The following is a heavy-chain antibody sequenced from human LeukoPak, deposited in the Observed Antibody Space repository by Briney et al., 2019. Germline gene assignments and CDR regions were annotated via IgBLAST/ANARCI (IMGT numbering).Heavy chain of an antibody. J-gene: IGHJ4*02. CDR1: GCTFSSYT. CDR3: AREYYHDSSGYYEVVDY. CDR2: IIPMLGIA. V-gene: IGHV1-69*04. Sequence: ASVKVSCKASGCTFSSYTITWVRQAPGQGLEWMGMIIPMLGIANYAQKFQGRVTITADESTSTAYMELSSLRSEDTAVYYCAREYYHDSSGYYEVVDYWGQGTLVTVSS. D-gene: IGHD3-22*01.